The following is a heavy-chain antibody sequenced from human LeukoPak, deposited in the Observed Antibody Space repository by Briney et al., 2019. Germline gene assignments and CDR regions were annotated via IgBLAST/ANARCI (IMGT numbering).Heavy chain of an antibody. J-gene: IGHJ4*02. CDR2: INPNSGGT. Sequence: ASVKVSCKASGYTFTGYYMHWVRQAPGQGLEWMGWINPNSGGTTYAQNFQGRVTMTRDTSISTAYMELSRLRSDDTAVYYCARDRSPAPGRDFGRGHFDYWGQGTLVTVSS. CDR3: ARDRSPAPGRDFGRGHFDY. D-gene: IGHD3-3*01. V-gene: IGHV1-2*02. CDR1: GYTFTGYY.